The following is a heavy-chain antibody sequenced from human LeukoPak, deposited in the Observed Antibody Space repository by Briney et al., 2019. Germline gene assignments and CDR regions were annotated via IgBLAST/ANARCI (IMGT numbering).Heavy chain of an antibody. D-gene: IGHD3-22*01. CDR1: GYTFTGYY. Sequence: ASVKVSCKASGYTFTGYYMHWVRQAPGQGLEWMGWINPNSGGTNYAQKFQGRVTMTRDTSISTAYMELSRLRSDDTAVYYCARESTYYDSTDYYQGDAFDIWGQGTMVTASS. CDR3: ARESTYYDSTDYYQGDAFDI. CDR2: INPNSGGT. V-gene: IGHV1-2*02. J-gene: IGHJ3*02.